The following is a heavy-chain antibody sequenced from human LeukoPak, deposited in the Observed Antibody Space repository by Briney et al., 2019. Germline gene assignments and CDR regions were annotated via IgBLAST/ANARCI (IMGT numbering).Heavy chain of an antibody. CDR1: GFSFSNYE. V-gene: IGHV3-48*03. Sequence: PGGSLRLSCAASGFSFSNYEMNWVRQAPGKGLEWVSYINTSGSRIYYADSVKGRFTISRDNAKNSLYLQMNSLRVEDTAVDYCARENDILTNYPRNWFDPWGQGTLVTVSS. J-gene: IGHJ5*02. CDR3: ARENDILTNYPRNWFDP. CDR2: INTSGSRI. D-gene: IGHD3-9*01.